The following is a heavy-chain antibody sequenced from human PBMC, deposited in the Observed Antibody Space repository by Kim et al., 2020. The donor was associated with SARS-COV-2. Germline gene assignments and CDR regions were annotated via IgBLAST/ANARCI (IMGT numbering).Heavy chain of an antibody. V-gene: IGHV4-59*09. Sequence: NPSLKSRVTISVDTSKNQFSLKLSSVTAADTAVYYCARGGLYDSSVNFDYWGQGTLVTVSS. D-gene: IGHD3-22*01. CDR3: ARGGLYDSSVNFDY. J-gene: IGHJ4*02.